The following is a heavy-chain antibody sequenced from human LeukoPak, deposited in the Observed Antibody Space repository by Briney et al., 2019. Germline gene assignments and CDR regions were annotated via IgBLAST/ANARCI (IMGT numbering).Heavy chain of an antibody. D-gene: IGHD1-14*01. CDR2: INGDGDTI. Sequence: GGSLRLSCAASGLTFDHYVMHWVRQAPGKGLEWVSLINGDGDTIYYTDSVKGRFTISRDNSKNSLYLQMNSLRTEDTALYYCAKDRGRIGYYGMDVWGQGTTVTVSS. V-gene: IGHV3-43*02. CDR3: AKDRGRIGYYGMDV. J-gene: IGHJ6*02. CDR1: GLTFDHYV.